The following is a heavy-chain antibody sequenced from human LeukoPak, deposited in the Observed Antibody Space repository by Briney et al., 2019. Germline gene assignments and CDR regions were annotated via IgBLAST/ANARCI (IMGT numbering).Heavy chain of an antibody. CDR3: ARPFRGSGRLTGYYYGMDV. CDR1: RRCVVRSRYD. V-gene: IGHV4-39*01. D-gene: IGHD3-10*01. J-gene: IGHJ6*02. Sequence: SEPSFISSVTRRCVVRSRYDCVCIRRPPEKKLEWIGSIYYSGSTYYNPSLKSRVTISVDTSKNQFSLKLSSVTAADTAVYYCARPFRGSGRLTGYYYGMDVWGQGTTVTVSS. CDR2: IYYSGST.